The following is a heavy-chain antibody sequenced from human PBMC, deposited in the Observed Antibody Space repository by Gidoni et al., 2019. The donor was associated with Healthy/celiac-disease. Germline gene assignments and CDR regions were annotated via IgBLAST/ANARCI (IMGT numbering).Heavy chain of an antibody. CDR2: IIPILGIA. CDR3: ARGSEYTVVYDY. D-gene: IGHD2-15*01. J-gene: IGHJ4*02. V-gene: IGHV1-69*02. Sequence: QVQLVQSGAEVKKPGSSVKVSCKASGGPFSSYTISWVRQAPGQGLEWMGRIIPILGIANYAQKFQGRVTITADKSTSTAYMELSSLRSEDTAVYYCARGSEYTVVYDYWGQGTLVTVSS. CDR1: GGPFSSYT.